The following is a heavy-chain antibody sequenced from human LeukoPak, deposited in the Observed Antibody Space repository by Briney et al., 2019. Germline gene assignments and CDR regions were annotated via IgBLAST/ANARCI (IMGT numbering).Heavy chain of an antibody. J-gene: IGHJ5*02. CDR3: ARNWFDP. Sequence: GGSLRLSCAASGFTVSSDYMSWVRQAPGKGLEWVSVIYSGGSTYYADSVKGRFTISRDKSKNTVYLQMNSLRLEDTAMYYCARNWFDPWGQGTLVTVSS. V-gene: IGHV3-53*05. CDR2: IYSGGST. CDR1: GFTVSSDY.